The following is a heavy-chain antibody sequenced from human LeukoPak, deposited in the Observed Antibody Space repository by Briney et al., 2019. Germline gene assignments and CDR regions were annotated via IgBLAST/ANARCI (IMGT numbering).Heavy chain of an antibody. CDR1: GFTFSSYA. V-gene: IGHV3-23*01. D-gene: IGHD3-10*01. CDR2: ISNNGGAT. J-gene: IGHJ4*02. Sequence: GGSLRLSCAASGFTFSSYAMTWVRQAPGKGLEWVSGISNNGGATYYADSVGGRFTISRDNSKNTLYLQMNSLRAGDTAIYYCAKVFGTDYFDYWGQGTLVTVSS. CDR3: AKVFGTDYFDY.